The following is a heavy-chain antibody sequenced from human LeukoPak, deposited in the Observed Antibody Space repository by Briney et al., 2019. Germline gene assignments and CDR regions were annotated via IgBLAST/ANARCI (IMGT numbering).Heavy chain of an antibody. CDR1: GFTFSSYG. Sequence: PGRSLRLSCAASGFTFSSYGMHWVRQAPGKGLEWVAVISYDGSNKYYADSVKGRFTISRDNSKNTLYLQMNSLRAEDTAVYYCARLPRAPSYYDILTGCYAGSHDAFDIWGQGTMVTVSS. CDR3: ARLPRAPSYYDILTGCYAGSHDAFDI. J-gene: IGHJ3*02. CDR2: ISYDGSNK. D-gene: IGHD3-9*01. V-gene: IGHV3-30*03.